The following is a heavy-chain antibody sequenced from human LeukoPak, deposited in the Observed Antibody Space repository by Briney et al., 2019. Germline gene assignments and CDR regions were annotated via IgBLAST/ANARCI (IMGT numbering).Heavy chain of an antibody. Sequence: PSGTLSLTCAVSGGSISSSNWWSWVRQPPGKGLEWIGEIYHSGSTNYNPSLKSRVTISVDTSKNQFSLKLSSVTAADTAVYYCARARRYSYGYVNFDYWGQGTLVTVSS. V-gene: IGHV4-4*02. J-gene: IGHJ4*02. CDR3: ARARRYSYGYVNFDY. CDR2: IYHSGST. D-gene: IGHD5-18*01. CDR1: GGSISSSNW.